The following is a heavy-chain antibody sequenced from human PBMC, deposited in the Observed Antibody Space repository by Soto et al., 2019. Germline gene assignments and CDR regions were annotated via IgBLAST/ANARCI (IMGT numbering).Heavy chain of an antibody. CDR1: GYTFTSYG. D-gene: IGHD1-26*01. CDR2: ISANTGNT. J-gene: IGHJ4*02. CDR3: ARDGRYSGSYGGYYFDY. V-gene: IGHV1-18*01. Sequence: QVQLVQSGAKVKKPGASVKVSCKASGYTFTSYGISWVRQAPGQGLEWMGWISANTGNTNFAQKLQGRVTMTTDTSTSTAYMEPRSLRSDDTAVYYCARDGRYSGSYGGYYFDYWGQGTLVTVSS.